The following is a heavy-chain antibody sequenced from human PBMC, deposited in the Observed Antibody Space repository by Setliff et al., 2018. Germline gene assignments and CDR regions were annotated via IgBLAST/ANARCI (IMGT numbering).Heavy chain of an antibody. CDR3: ARDLAGTWDY. Sequence: SETLSLTRTVSGGSISSGSYYWSWIRQPAGKGLEWIGHIYTSGSTNYNPSLKSRVTISVDTSKNQFSLKLSSVTAADTAVYYCARDLAGTWDYWGQGTLVTVSS. J-gene: IGHJ4*02. CDR2: IYTSGST. V-gene: IGHV4-61*09. D-gene: IGHD1-7*01. CDR1: GGSISSGSYY.